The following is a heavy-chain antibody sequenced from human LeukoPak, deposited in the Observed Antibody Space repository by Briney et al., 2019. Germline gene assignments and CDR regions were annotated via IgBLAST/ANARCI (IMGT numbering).Heavy chain of an antibody. J-gene: IGHJ4*02. Sequence: ASVKVSCMASGYTFTSSGISWVRQAPGQGLEWMRWISADNGNTNYAQKLQGRVTMITDTSTSTAYMELRSLRSDDTAVYYCARDIGDYYDSSGYSLLGYWGQGTLVTVSS. CDR1: GYTFTSSG. CDR2: ISADNGNT. CDR3: ARDIGDYYDSSGYSLLGY. V-gene: IGHV1-18*01. D-gene: IGHD3-22*01.